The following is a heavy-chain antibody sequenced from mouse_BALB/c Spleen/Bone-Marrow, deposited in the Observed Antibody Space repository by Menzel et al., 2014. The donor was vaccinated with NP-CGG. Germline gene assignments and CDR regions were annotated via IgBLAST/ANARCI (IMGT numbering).Heavy chain of an antibody. CDR2: IDPANGNT. J-gene: IGHJ1*01. Sequence: EVQLQESGAELVKPGASVKLSCTASGFNIKDTYMNWVMQRPEQGLEWIGRIDPANGNTKYDPKFQGKATITADTSSNTAYLQLSSLTSEDTAVYYCAREYYGNYAWYFDVWGAGTTVTVSS. V-gene: IGHV14-3*02. CDR1: GFNIKDTY. D-gene: IGHD2-1*01. CDR3: AREYYGNYAWYFDV.